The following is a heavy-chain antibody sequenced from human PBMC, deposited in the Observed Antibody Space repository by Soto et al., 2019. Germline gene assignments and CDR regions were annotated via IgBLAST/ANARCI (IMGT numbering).Heavy chain of an antibody. Sequence: SVKVSCKASGDTFSSYAISGVRQAPGQGLEWMGGIIPFFDTANYAQQFQGRVTITADESTSTAYTELSSLRSEDTAVYYCARHDCISSSCYYYYYYVMDVWG. CDR2: IIPFFDTA. D-gene: IGHD2-2*01. CDR1: GDTFSSYA. CDR3: ARHDCISSSCYYYYYYVMDV. J-gene: IGHJ6*02. V-gene: IGHV1-69*13.